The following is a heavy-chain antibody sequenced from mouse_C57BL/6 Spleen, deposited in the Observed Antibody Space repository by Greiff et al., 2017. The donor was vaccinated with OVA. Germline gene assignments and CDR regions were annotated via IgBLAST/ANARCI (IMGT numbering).Heavy chain of an antibody. CDR3: ARSSYSNYLYYDAMDY. CDR1: GYTFTSYW. J-gene: IGHJ4*01. CDR2: IYPSDSDT. V-gene: IGHV1-61*01. D-gene: IGHD2-5*01. Sequence: QVQLQQPGAELVRPGSSVKLSCKASGYTFTSYWMAWVQQSPGQGLEWIGTIYPSDSDTHYNHKFKDKVTLTVDKSCSTAYLQLSSLTSEDSAVYYGARSSYSNYLYYDAMDYWGQGTSVTVSA.